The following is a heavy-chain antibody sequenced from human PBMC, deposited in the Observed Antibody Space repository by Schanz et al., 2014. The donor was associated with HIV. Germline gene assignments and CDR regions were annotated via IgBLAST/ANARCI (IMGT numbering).Heavy chain of an antibody. CDR3: ARSPDWAGTDAFDI. D-gene: IGHD6-19*01. J-gene: IGHJ3*02. V-gene: IGHV3-33*01. CDR2: IWYDGSNK. CDR1: GITLSGYG. Sequence: QVQLVESGGGVVQPGRSQRLSCAASGITLSGYGMHWVRQAPGKGLEWVAVIWYDGSNKDYADSVKGRFIISRDNSKNTLYLQMNSLRAEDTAVYYCARSPDWAGTDAFDIWGQGTMVTVSS.